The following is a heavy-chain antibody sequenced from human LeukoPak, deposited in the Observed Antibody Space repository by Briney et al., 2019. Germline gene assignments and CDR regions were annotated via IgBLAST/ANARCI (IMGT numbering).Heavy chain of an antibody. CDR3: VRQGGWGGAASLIEF. CDR2: MVYRGST. V-gene: IGHV4-39*01. Sequence: PSETLSLTCTVSGVSITTSTHYWAWIRQPPGQGLGWIASMVYRGSTYYNASLRSRVTLSVDTSMHQLSMNMSSVTASDTATFYCVRQGGWGGAASLIEFWGQGILVTVSS. D-gene: IGHD2-15*01. CDR1: GVSITTSTHY. J-gene: IGHJ4*02.